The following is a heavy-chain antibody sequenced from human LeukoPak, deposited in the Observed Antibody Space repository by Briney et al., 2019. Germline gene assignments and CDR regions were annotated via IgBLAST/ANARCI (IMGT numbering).Heavy chain of an antibody. D-gene: IGHD3-16*01. CDR3: ASGQFVGVVSLYYFDY. CDR1: GGTFSSYA. CDR2: IIPIFGTA. V-gene: IGHV1-69*05. J-gene: IGHJ4*02. Sequence: GASVKVSCKASGGTFSSYAISWVRQAPGQGLEWMGGIIPIFGTANYAQKFQGRVTITTDESTSTAYMELNSLRSEDTAVYYCASGQFVGVVSLYYFDYWGQGTLVTVSS.